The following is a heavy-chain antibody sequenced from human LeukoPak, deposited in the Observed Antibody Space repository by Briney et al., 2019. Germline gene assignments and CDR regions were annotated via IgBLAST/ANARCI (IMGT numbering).Heavy chain of an antibody. V-gene: IGHV4-59*12. CDR3: ARDLNEGVRGVILGYYYYGMDV. CDR2: IYYSGST. Sequence: PSETLSLTCTVSGGSISSYYWSWIRQPPGKGLEWIGYIYYSGSTNYNPSLKSRVTISVDTSKNQFSLKLSSVTAADTAVYYCARDLNEGVRGVILGYYYYGMDVWGQGTTVTVSS. CDR1: GGSISSYY. J-gene: IGHJ6*02. D-gene: IGHD3-10*01.